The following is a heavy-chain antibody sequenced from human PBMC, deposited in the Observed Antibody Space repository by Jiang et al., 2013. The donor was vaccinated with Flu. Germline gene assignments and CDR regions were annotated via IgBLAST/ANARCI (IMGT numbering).Heavy chain of an antibody. J-gene: IGHJ4*02. CDR3: ARYLSKGWLRGYYFDY. Sequence: LLKPSETLSLTCAVYGGSFSGYYWSWIRQPPGKGLEWIGEINHSGSTNYNPSLKSRVTISVDTSKNQFSLKLSSVTAADTAVYYCARYLSKGWLRGYYFDYWGQGTLVTVSS. V-gene: IGHV4-34*01. D-gene: IGHD3-22*01. CDR1: GGSFSGYY. CDR2: INHSGST.